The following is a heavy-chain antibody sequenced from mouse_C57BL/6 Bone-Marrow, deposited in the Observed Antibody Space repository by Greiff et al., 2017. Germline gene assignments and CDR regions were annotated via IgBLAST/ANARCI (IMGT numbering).Heavy chain of an antibody. CDR2: INPGSGGT. J-gene: IGHJ4*01. CDR3: ARSRGYAMDY. V-gene: IGHV1-54*01. CDR1: GYAFTNYL. Sequence: QVQLQQSGAELVRPGTSVKVSCKASGYAFTNYLIEWVKQRPGQGLEWIGVINPGSGGTNYNEKFKGKATLTAAKSSSTAYMQLSSLTSEDSAVYFCARSRGYAMDYWGQGTSVTVSS.